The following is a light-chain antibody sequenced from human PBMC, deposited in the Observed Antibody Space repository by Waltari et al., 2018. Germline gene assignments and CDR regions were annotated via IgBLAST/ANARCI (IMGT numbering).Light chain of an antibody. J-gene: IGLJ2*01. CDR2: EVS. V-gene: IGLV2-8*01. CDR1: SSDVGAYKY. CDR3: ASRGASKV. Sequence: QSALTQPPSASGSPGQSVTISCTGTSSDVGAYKYVSWYQQHPGKAPKLLIYEVSKRASGVHDRFSGSKSGNTASLTVSGLQAEDVADYYCASRGASKVFGGGTKLTVL.